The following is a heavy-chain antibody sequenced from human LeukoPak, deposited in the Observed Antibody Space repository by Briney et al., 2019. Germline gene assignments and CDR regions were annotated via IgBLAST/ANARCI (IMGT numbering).Heavy chain of an antibody. CDR2: IIPIFGTA. Sequence: GASVKVSCKASGGTFSSYAISWVRQAPGQGLEWMGGIIPIFGTANYAQKFQGRVTITADESTSTAYMELSSLRSGDTAVYYCARCSRDGYNLAFCDAFDIWGQGTMVTVSS. V-gene: IGHV1-69*13. J-gene: IGHJ3*02. CDR1: GGTFSSYA. CDR3: ARCSRDGYNLAFCDAFDI. D-gene: IGHD5-24*01.